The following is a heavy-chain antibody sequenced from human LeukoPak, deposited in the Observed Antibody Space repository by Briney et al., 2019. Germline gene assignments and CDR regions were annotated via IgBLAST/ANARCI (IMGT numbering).Heavy chain of an antibody. J-gene: IGHJ4*02. CDR3: ARAAPTRTLIGSGADY. Sequence: GGSLRLSCAASGFTFSSYSMSWVRQAPGKGLEWVSSISSSSSYIYYADSVKGRFTIPRDNAKKSLYPQMNSLRAEDTAVYYCARAAPTRTLIGSGADYWGQGTLVTVSS. CDR1: GFTFSSYS. D-gene: IGHD3-22*01. V-gene: IGHV3-21*01. CDR2: ISSSSSYI.